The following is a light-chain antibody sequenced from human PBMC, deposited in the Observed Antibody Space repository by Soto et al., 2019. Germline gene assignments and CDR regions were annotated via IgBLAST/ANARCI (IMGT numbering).Light chain of an antibody. CDR2: GAS. CDR1: QNVRSNY. CDR3: HQYANSHT. Sequence: EIVLTQSPGTLSLSPGERATLSCRASQNVRSNYLAWYQQKPGQAPRLLIYGASGRTTGIPDRFSGSGSGTDFTLTISRLEPEDFAVYYCHQYANSHTFGHGTKLEIK. V-gene: IGKV3-20*01. J-gene: IGKJ2*01.